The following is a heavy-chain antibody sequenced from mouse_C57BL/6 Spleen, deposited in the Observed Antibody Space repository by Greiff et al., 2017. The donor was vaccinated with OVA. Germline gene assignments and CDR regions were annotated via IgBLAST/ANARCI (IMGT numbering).Heavy chain of an antibody. V-gene: IGHV1-84*01. CDR3: ARSYYYGSPWYFDV. D-gene: IGHD1-1*01. CDR2: IYPGSGNT. CDR1: GYTFTDYY. Sequence: QVQLKESGPELVKPGASVKISCKASGYTFTDYYINWVKQRPGQGLEWIGWIYPGSGNTKYNEKFKGKATLTVDTSSRTAYMQLSSLTSEDSAVYFCARSYYYGSPWYFDVWGTGTTVTVSS. J-gene: IGHJ1*03.